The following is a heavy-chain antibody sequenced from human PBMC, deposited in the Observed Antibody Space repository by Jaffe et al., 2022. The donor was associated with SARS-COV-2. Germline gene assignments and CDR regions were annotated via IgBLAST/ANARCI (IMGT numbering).Heavy chain of an antibody. CDR2: ISSSSSYI. Sequence: EVQLVESGGGLVKPGGSLRLSCAASGFTFSSYSMNWVRQAPGKGLEWVSSISSSSSYIYYADSVKGRFTISRDNAKNSLYLQMNSLRAEDTAVYYCARAGVKADIVATNYYYYYYMDVWGKGTTVTVSS. J-gene: IGHJ6*03. CDR3: ARAGVKADIVATNYYYYYYMDV. D-gene: IGHD5-12*01. V-gene: IGHV3-21*01. CDR1: GFTFSSYS.